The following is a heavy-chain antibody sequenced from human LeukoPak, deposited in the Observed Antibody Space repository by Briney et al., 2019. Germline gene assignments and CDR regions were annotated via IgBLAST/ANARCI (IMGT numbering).Heavy chain of an antibody. CDR1: GGSISSYY. J-gene: IGHJ4*02. CDR3: ARHTLRTAPFDY. Sequence: SETLSLTCTVSGGSISSYYWSWIRQPPGKGLEWIGYIYYSGSTNYNPSLKSRVTISVDTSKNQFSLKLSSVTAADTAVYYCARHTLRTAPFDYWGPGTLVTVSS. CDR2: IYYSGST. V-gene: IGHV4-59*08.